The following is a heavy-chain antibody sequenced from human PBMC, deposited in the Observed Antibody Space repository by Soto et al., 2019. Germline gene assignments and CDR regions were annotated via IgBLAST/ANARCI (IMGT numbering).Heavy chain of an antibody. D-gene: IGHD3-22*01. CDR1: GGSITNYY. V-gene: IGHV4-4*07. Sequence: SETLSLTCTVSGGSITNYYWSWIRQPAGKGLEWIGRIYASGDTYYNPSLINRVTMSVDTSKNQFSLRLSSVTAADTAIYYCARDAYYFDTSGYYLVDCWGQRTLVTVSS. J-gene: IGHJ4*02. CDR3: ARDAYYFDTSGYYLVDC. CDR2: IYASGDT.